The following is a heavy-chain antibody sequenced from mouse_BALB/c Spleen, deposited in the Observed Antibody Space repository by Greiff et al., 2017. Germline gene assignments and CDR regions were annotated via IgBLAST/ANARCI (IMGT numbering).Heavy chain of an antibody. V-gene: IGHV5-17*02. Sequence: EVQGVESGGGLVQPGGSRKLSCAASGFTFSSFGMHWVRQAPEKGLEWVAYISSGSSTIYYADTVKGRFTISRDNPKNTLFLQMTSLRSEDTAMYYCARSLTGKLYAMDYWGQGTSVTVSS. D-gene: IGHD4-1*01. CDR3: ARSLTGKLYAMDY. J-gene: IGHJ4*01. CDR1: GFTFSSFG. CDR2: ISSGSSTI.